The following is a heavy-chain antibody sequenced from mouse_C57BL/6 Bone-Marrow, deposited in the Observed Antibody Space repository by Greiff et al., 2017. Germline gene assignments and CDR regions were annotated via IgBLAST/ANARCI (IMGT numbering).Heavy chain of an antibody. D-gene: IGHD2-1*01. CDR2: IHPNSGST. J-gene: IGHJ2*01. Sequence: QVQLQQPGAELVKPGASVKLSCKASGYTFTSYWMHWVKQRPGQGLEWIGMIHPNSGSTNYNEKFKSKATLTVDKSSSTAYMQLSSLTSEDSAVYYCARKDDGNYAFGTYFDYWGQGTTLTVSS. CDR1: GYTFTSYW. CDR3: ARKDDGNYAFGTYFDY. V-gene: IGHV1-64*01.